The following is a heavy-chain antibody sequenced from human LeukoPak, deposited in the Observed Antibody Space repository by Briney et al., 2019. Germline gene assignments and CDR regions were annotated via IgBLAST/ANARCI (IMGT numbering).Heavy chain of an antibody. CDR2: MNPNIGHT. D-gene: IGHD1-26*01. V-gene: IGHV1-8*01. J-gene: IGHJ4*02. Sequence: GASVKVSCKASGYTFSSYDIIWVRQASGQGLEWMGWMNPNIGHTGYAQKFQGRVTITRSTSISTAYMELTSLTSEDSAVYYCARSIVGVRKRNDYWGQGTLVTVSS. CDR1: GYTFSSYD. CDR3: ARSIVGVRKRNDY.